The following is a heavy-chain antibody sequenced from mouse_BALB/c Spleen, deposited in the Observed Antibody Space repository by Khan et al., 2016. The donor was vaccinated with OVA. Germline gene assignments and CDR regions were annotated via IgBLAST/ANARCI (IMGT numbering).Heavy chain of an antibody. J-gene: IGHJ3*01. CDR2: IDPSNDDS. Sequence: VQLQQSGAELVKPGASVKLSCSASGFTITDTYIHWMKQRPEQGLEWIGRIDPSNDDSKYGPKFQAKATLTADTSSNTAYLQLSSLTSEDTADYYCTTPYDNPFAFWGQGTLVSVSA. D-gene: IGHD2-3*01. V-gene: IGHV14-3*02. CDR1: GFTITDTY. CDR3: TTPYDNPFAF.